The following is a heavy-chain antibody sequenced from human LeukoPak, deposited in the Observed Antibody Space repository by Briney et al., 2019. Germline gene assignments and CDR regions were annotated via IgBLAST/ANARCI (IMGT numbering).Heavy chain of an antibody. V-gene: IGHV4-39*07. CDR2: IYSNGNT. CDR3: ARSATVTTGYFDY. Sequence: PSETLSLTCSASGGSISSSGHYWGWIRQSPEKGLDWIGSIYSNGNTYYNPSVKSRVTISVDTSKNQFSLKLTSVTAAETAVYYCARSATVTTGYFDYWGQGALVTVSS. J-gene: IGHJ4*02. CDR1: GGSISSSGHY. D-gene: IGHD4-17*01.